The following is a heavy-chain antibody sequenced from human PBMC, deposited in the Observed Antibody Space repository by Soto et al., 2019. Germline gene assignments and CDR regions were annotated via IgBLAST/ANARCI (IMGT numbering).Heavy chain of an antibody. Sequence: PGGSLRLSCAASGFTFNNYAMSWVRQAPGKGLEWVSAISSSGYSTYYADSVKGRFTISRDNSKNTVYLQINNLRAEDTAVYYCAKGSVVVAAKFDSWGQGTLVTVSS. CDR1: GFTFNNYA. D-gene: IGHD2-21*02. CDR2: ISSSGYST. J-gene: IGHJ4*02. CDR3: AKGSVVVAAKFDS. V-gene: IGHV3-23*01.